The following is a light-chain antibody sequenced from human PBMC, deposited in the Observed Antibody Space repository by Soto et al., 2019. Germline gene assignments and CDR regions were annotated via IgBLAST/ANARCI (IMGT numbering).Light chain of an antibody. J-gene: IGKJ5*01. CDR1: QSVSSN. CDR2: GAS. CDR3: QQYHNWPIT. Sequence: EIVMTQSPATLSVSPGERATLSCRASQSVSSNLAWYQQKPGQAPRLLIYGASTRATGIPARFRGSGSGTDFTLSISSLQSEDFAVYYCQQYHNWPITFGQGTRLEIK. V-gene: IGKV3-15*01.